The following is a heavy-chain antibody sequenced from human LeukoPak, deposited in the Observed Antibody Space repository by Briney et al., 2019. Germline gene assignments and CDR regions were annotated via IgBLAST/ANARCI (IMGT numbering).Heavy chain of an antibody. CDR2: IRSKANNYAT. D-gene: IGHD2-2*02. J-gene: IGHJ6*03. CDR3: AKTDDCSSTSCYKRGSYYYYYYMDV. CDR1: GFTFSGSA. V-gene: IGHV3-73*01. Sequence: SGGSLRLSCAASGFTFSGSAMHWVRQASGKGLEWVGRIRSKANNYATAYAASVKGRFTISRDNSKNTLYLQMNSLRAEDTAVYYCAKTDDCSSTSCYKRGSYYYYYYMDVWGKGTTVTVSS.